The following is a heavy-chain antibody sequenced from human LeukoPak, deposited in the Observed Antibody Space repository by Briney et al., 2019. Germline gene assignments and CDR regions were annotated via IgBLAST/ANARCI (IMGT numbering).Heavy chain of an antibody. Sequence: SEPLSLTCAVYGGSFSGYYWCWIRQPPGKGLEWIGEINHSGSTNYNPSLKSRVTISVDTSKNQFSLKLSSVTAADTAVYYCARGPRYSSSWYVTFDYYYYGMDVWGQGTTVTVSS. CDR2: INHSGST. J-gene: IGHJ6*02. D-gene: IGHD6-13*01. CDR1: GGSFSGYY. CDR3: ARGPRYSSSWYVTFDYYYYGMDV. V-gene: IGHV4-34*01.